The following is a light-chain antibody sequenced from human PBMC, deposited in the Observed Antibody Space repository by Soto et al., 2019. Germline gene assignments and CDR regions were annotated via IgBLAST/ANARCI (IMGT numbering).Light chain of an antibody. J-gene: IGLJ1*01. CDR2: DVS. CDR1: SSDVGGYNY. Sequence: QSVLTQPRSVSGSPGQSVTISCTGTSSDVGGYNYLSWYQQHPGRAPNLIIYDVSKRPSGVPDRFSGSKSGNSASLTISGLQAADEADYYCCSYAGTYTSAVFGTGTKVTVL. V-gene: IGLV2-11*01. CDR3: CSYAGTYTSAV.